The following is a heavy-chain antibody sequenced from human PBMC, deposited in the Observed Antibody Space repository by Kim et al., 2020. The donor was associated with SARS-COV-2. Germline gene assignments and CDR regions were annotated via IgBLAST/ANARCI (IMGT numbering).Heavy chain of an antibody. CDR3: ASLRGSGSVRSYYYYYGMDV. J-gene: IGHJ6*02. CDR1: GGSVSSGSYY. V-gene: IGHV4-61*01. CDR2: IYYSGST. D-gene: IGHD6-19*01. Sequence: SETLSLTCTVSGGSVSSGSYYWSWIRQPPGKGLEWIGYIYYSGSTNYNPSLKSRVTISVDTSKNQFSLKLSSVTAADTAVYYCASLRGSGSVRSYYYYYGMDVWGQGTTVTVSS.